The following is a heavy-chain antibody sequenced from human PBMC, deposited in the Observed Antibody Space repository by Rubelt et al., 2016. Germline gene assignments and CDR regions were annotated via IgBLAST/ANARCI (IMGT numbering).Heavy chain of an antibody. V-gene: IGHV4-39*01. CDR3: ARRFSVTTKRFLYYYFDY. CDR2: IYYSGST. D-gene: IGHD4-17*01. CDR1: GGSTSSSSYY. J-gene: IGHJ4*02. Sequence: QLQLQESGPGLVKPSETLSLTCTVSGGSTSSSSYYWGWIRQPPGKGLEWIGSIYYSGSTYYNPSLMGRVYISGDTSKSQFSLKRSSVTAADTAVYYCARRFSVTTKRFLYYYFDYWGQGTLVTVSS.